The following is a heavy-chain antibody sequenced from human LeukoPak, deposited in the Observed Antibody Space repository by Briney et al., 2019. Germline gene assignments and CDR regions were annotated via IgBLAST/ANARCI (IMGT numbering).Heavy chain of an antibody. D-gene: IGHD4-11*01. CDR3: ARGQHRVTYSDDAFDI. Sequence: GGSLRLSCAASGFTFSSYSMNWVRQAPGKGLEWVSYISSSSSTIYYADSVKGRFTISRDNSKNTLYLQMNSLRAEDTAVYYCARGQHRVTYSDDAFDIWGQGTMVTVSS. V-gene: IGHV3-48*01. J-gene: IGHJ3*02. CDR2: ISSSSSTI. CDR1: GFTFSSYS.